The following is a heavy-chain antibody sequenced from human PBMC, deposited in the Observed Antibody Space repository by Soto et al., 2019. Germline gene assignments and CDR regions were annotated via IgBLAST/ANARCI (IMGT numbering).Heavy chain of an antibody. CDR1: GFTFSSYA. CDR3: AREELVQYCFDY. J-gene: IGHJ4*02. V-gene: IGHV3-30-3*01. Sequence: GGSLRLSCAASGFTFSSYAMHWVRQAPGKGLEWVAIISYDGSNKYYADSVKGRFTISRDNSKNTLYLQMNSLRAEDTAVYYCAREELVQYCFDYWGQGTLVTVSS. CDR2: ISYDGSNK. D-gene: IGHD6-6*01.